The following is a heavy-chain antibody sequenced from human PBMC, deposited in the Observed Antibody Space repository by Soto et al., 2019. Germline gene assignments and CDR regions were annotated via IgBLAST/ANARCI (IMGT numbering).Heavy chain of an antibody. J-gene: IGHJ5*02. Sequence: EVQLLESGGGLVQPGGSLRLSCAASGFTFISYAMSWVRQAPVKGLEWVSGISGSGGSTYYADSVKGRFTISRDNSKNALYLQMNSLRAEDTAVYYCAKDSGTRGVDPWGQGTLVTVSS. CDR2: ISGSGGST. CDR3: AKDSGTRGVDP. CDR1: GFTFISYA. D-gene: IGHD3-10*01. V-gene: IGHV3-23*01.